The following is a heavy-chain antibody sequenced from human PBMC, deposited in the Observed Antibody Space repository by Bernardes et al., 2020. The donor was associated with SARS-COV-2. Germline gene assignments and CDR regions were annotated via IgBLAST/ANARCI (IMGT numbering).Heavy chain of an antibody. J-gene: IGHJ4*02. CDR2: LTSDGTT. D-gene: IGHD5-18*01. Sequence: GGSLRLSCAASGFTFSTYTLSWVRQAPGKGLEWVSALTSDGTTYFIDSVKGRFTISRDNSRSTVYLQLNSLRADDTAVYYCAKWGGYGDSWGQGTLVDVSS. CDR3: AKWGGYGDS. V-gene: IGHV3-23*01. CDR1: GFTFSTYT.